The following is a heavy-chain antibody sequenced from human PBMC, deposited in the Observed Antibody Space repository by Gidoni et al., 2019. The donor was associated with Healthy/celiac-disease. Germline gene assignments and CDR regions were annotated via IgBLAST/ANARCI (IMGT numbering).Heavy chain of an antibody. Sequence: QVQLVESGGGVVQPGRSLRLSCAASGFTFSSYALHWVRQSPGKGLEWVAVISYDGSNKYYADSVKGRFTISRDNSKNTLYLQMNSLRAEDTAVYYCAKDSFYSGSYPGVDFAFDIWGQGTMVTVSS. D-gene: IGHD1-26*01. CDR3: AKDSFYSGSYPGVDFAFDI. CDR1: GFTFSSYA. V-gene: IGHV3-30*04. CDR2: ISYDGSNK. J-gene: IGHJ3*02.